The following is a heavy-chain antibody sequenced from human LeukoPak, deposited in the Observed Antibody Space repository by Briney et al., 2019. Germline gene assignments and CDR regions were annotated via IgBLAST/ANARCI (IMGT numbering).Heavy chain of an antibody. Sequence: SETLSLTCAVYGGSFSGYYWSWIRQPPGKGLEWIGEINHSGSTNYNPSLKSRVTISVDTSKNQFSLKLSSVTAADTAVYYCARALYAFGPSVYYYYGMDVWGQGTTVTVSS. V-gene: IGHV4-34*01. CDR1: GGSFSGYY. D-gene: IGHD3-16*01. J-gene: IGHJ6*02. CDR3: ARALYAFGPSVYYYYGMDV. CDR2: INHSGST.